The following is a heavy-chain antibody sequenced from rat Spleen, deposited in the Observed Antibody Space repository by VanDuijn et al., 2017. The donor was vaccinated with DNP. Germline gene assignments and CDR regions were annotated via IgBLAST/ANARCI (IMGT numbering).Heavy chain of an antibody. V-gene: IGHV5-7*01. Sequence: EVQLVESGGGLVQPGRSLKLSCAASGFTFSDYNMAWVRQAPTKGLEWVATISYAGSSTYYRDSVKGRFTISRDNAKSTLYLQVDSLRSEDTATYYCARPDYWGQGVMVTVSS. J-gene: IGHJ2*01. CDR3: ARPDY. CDR1: GFTFSDYN. CDR2: ISYAGSST.